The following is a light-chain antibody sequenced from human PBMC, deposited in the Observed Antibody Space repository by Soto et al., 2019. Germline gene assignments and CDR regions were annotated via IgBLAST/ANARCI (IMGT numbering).Light chain of an antibody. CDR3: QQYDSYSWT. CDR1: QSIGTF. V-gene: IGKV1-39*01. Sequence: IQMTQSPSSLSASVGDRVSITCRASQSIGTFLNWYQQKPGEAPNLLIHTSFTLYSGVPSRFSGTGSGTEFTLTINSLQSDDFATYYCQQYDSYSWTFGQGTKVDIK. J-gene: IGKJ1*01. CDR2: TSF.